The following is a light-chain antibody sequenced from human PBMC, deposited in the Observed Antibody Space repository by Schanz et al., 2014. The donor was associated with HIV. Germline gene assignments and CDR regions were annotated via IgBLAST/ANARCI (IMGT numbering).Light chain of an antibody. CDR2: AAS. V-gene: IGKV1-8*01. CDR1: QGISSY. CDR3: QQSYSNPYT. Sequence: AIRMTQSPSSLSASIGDRVNITCRASQGISSYLAWFQQKPGKAPKLLIYAASSLQSGVPSRFSGSGSGTDFTLTISSLQPEDFATYYCQQSYSNPYTFGQGTKLEIK. J-gene: IGKJ2*01.